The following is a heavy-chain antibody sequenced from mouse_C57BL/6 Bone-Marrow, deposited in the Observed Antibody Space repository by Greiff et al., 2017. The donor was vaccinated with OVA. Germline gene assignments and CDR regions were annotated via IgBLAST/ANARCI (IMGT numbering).Heavy chain of an antibody. CDR3: ARSGNYVRPGFDY. D-gene: IGHD2-1*01. CDR2: IDPSDSET. Sequence: VQLQQPGAELVRPGSSVKLSCKASGYTFTSYWMHWVKQRPIQGLEWIGNIDPSDSETHYNQKFKDKATLTVDKSSSTAYMQLSSLTSEDSAVYYCARSGNYVRPGFDYWGQGTTLTVSS. CDR1: GYTFTSYW. V-gene: IGHV1-52*01. J-gene: IGHJ2*01.